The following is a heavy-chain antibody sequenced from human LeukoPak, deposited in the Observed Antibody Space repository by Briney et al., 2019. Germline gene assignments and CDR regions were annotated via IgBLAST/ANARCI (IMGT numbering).Heavy chain of an antibody. CDR2: INPNSGGT. D-gene: IGHD6-13*01. Sequence: GASVKVSCKASGYTFTGYYMHWVRQAPGQGLEWMGWINPNSGGTNYARKFQGRVTMTRDTSISTAYMELSRLRSDDTAVYYCARVGAAAGPWAFDIWGQGTMVTVSS. J-gene: IGHJ3*02. CDR3: ARVGAAAGPWAFDI. V-gene: IGHV1-2*02. CDR1: GYTFTGYY.